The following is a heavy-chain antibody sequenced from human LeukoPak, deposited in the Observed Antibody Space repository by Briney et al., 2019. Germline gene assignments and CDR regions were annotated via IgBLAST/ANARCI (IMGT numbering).Heavy chain of an antibody. Sequence: SETLSLTCTVSGGSISSYNWSWIRQPPGKGLEWIGYIYYSGSTNYNPSLKSRVTISVDTSKNQFSLKLNSVTAADTAVYYCARHDSGNFPLDYWGQGTLVTVSS. D-gene: IGHD5-12*01. CDR3: ARHDSGNFPLDY. J-gene: IGHJ4*02. CDR1: GGSISSYN. V-gene: IGHV4-59*08. CDR2: IYYSGST.